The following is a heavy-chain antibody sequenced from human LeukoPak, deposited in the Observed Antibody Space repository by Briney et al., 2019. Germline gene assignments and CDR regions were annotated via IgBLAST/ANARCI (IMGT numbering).Heavy chain of an antibody. Sequence: APVKVSCKASGYTFTGYYIHWVRQAPGQGLEWMGWINPNSGGTDYAQKFQDRVTLTRDTSISTAYMELSRLRSDDTAVYFCAREETAMIDFWGQGTLVTVSS. D-gene: IGHD5-18*01. CDR1: GYTFTGYY. J-gene: IGHJ4*02. CDR3: AREETAMIDF. V-gene: IGHV1-2*02. CDR2: INPNSGGT.